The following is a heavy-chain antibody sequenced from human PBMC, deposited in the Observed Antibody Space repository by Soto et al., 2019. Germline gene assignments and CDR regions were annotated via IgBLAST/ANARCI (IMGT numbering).Heavy chain of an antibody. Sequence: QVQLVQSGAEVKKPGASVKVSCKASGYTFTSYDINWVRQATGQGLEWMGWMNPNSGNTGYAQKFQGRVTMTRNTSRSTAYMELSRLRSEDTAVYYCARWPDGYYYYGMDVWGQGTTVNVSS. CDR1: GYTFTSYD. V-gene: IGHV1-8*01. CDR3: ARWPDGYYYYGMDV. CDR2: MNPNSGNT. J-gene: IGHJ6*02.